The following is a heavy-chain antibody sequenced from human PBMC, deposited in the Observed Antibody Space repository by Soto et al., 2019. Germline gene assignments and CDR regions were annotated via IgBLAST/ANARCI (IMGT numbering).Heavy chain of an antibody. Sequence: EASVKVSCKASGYTFTGYYMHWVRQAPGQGLEWMGWINPNSGGTNYAQKFQGWVTMTRDTSISTAYMELSRLRSDDTAVYYCARDLTGGRDLSRSGWLDYWGQGTLVTVSS. D-gene: IGHD6-19*01. CDR2: INPNSGGT. CDR3: ARDLTGGRDLSRSGWLDY. V-gene: IGHV1-2*04. CDR1: GYTFTGYY. J-gene: IGHJ4*02.